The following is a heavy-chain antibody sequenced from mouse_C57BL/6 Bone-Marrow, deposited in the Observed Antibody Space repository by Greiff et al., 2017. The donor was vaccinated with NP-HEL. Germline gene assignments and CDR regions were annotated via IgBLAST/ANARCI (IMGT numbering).Heavy chain of an antibody. V-gene: IGHV1-81*01. CDR1: GYTFTSYG. CDR3: ARWLLRAMDY. CDR2: IYPRSGNT. Sequence: VQLQQSGAELARPGASVKLSCKASGYTFTSYGISWVKQRTGQGLEWIGEIYPRSGNTYYNEKFKGKATLTADKSSSTAYMERRSLTSEDSSVYFCARWLLRAMDYWGQGTSVTVSS. J-gene: IGHJ4*01. D-gene: IGHD2-3*01.